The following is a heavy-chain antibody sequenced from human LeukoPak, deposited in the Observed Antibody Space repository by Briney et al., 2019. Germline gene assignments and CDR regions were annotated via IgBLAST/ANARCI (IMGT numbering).Heavy chain of an antibody. J-gene: IGHJ4*02. V-gene: IGHV3-23*01. Sequence: QSGGSLRLSCAASGFTFTTCGMSWVRQAPGKGLEWVSGISGSGSSAYYADSVKGRFTISRDNSKSTVYLQMNSLRAEDTAVYYCAKGWAYGANREGFDCWGQGTLVTVSS. D-gene: IGHD4-23*01. CDR1: GFTFTTCG. CDR3: AKGWAYGANREGFDC. CDR2: ISGSGSSA.